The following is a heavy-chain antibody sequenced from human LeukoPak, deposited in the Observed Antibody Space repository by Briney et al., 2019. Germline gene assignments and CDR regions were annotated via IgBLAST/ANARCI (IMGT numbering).Heavy chain of an antibody. J-gene: IGHJ6*03. V-gene: IGHV1-18*01. D-gene: IGHD3-3*01. CDR1: GYTFTSYG. CDR2: INAYNGNT. CDR3: ARVRSYDFWSGYPDYYYYMDV. Sequence: ASVKVSCKASGYTFTSYGISWVRQAPGQGLEWMGWINAYNGNTNYAQKLQGRVTMTTDTSTSTAYMELRSLRSDDTAVYYCARVRSYDFWSGYPDYYYYMDVWGKGTTVTVSS.